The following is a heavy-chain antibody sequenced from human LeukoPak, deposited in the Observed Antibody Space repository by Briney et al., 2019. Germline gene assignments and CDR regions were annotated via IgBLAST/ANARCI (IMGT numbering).Heavy chain of an antibody. CDR2: INPSGGST. Sequence: GASVKVSCKASGYTFTSYYMHWVRQAPGQGLEWMGIINPSGGSTSYAQKFQGRVTMTRDMSTSTVYMELSSLRSEDTAVYYCAREGAAYYYGSGSHRSFDYWGQGTLVTVSS. CDR3: AREGAAYYYGSGSHRSFDY. V-gene: IGHV1-46*01. D-gene: IGHD3-10*01. CDR1: GYTFTSYY. J-gene: IGHJ4*02.